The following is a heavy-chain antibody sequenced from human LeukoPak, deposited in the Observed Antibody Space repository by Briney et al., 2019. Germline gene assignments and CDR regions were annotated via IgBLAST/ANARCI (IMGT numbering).Heavy chain of an antibody. D-gene: IGHD3-10*01. J-gene: IGHJ5*02. Sequence: ASETLSLTCTVSGGSISSYYWSWIRQPPGKGLEWIGYIYYSGSTNYNPSLKSRVTISVDTSKNQFSLKLSSVTAADTAAYYCARGVFGRFDPWGQGTLVTVSS. CDR3: ARGVFGRFDP. CDR1: GGSISSYY. V-gene: IGHV4-59*01. CDR2: IYYSGST.